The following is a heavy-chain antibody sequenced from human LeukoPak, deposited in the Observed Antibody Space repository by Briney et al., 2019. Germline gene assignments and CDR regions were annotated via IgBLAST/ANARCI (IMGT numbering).Heavy chain of an antibody. Sequence: GGSLRLSCAASGFTFSSYAMTWVRQAPGKGLEWVSAISGSGGSTYFADSVKGRFTISRDNSKNTLYLQMNSLRAEDTAVYYCAKRRGLELLYYYYMDVWGKGTTVTVSS. CDR1: GFTFSSYA. CDR2: ISGSGGST. V-gene: IGHV3-23*01. J-gene: IGHJ6*03. D-gene: IGHD1-7*01. CDR3: AKRRGLELLYYYYMDV.